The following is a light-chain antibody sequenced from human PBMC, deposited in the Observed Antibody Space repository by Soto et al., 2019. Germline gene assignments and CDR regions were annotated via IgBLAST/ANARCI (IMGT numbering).Light chain of an antibody. J-gene: IGLJ1*01. Sequence: SYELTQPPSVSVAPGQTARLSCGGSHIGSESVHWYQQKPGQAPLLVVYDDSDRPSGIPERFSGSKSGNTATLTISRVEAGDEADYYCQVWDPTSDHLYVFGPGTKLTVL. V-gene: IGLV3-21*02. CDR2: DDS. CDR3: QVWDPTSDHLYV. CDR1: HIGSES.